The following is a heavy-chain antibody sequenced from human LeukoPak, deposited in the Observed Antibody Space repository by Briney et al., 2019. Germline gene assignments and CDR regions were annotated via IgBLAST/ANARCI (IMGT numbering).Heavy chain of an antibody. V-gene: IGHV3-23*01. D-gene: IGHD2-21*02. J-gene: IGHJ6*02. CDR3: SRDSLSSCGGDCYSGLDV. Sequence: HPGGSLRLSCTASGFTFSSYAMSWVRQAPGKGLEWVSAISGSGTGTFYADSVKGRFTISRDNAKNTLYLQMNSLRAEDTAVYYCSRDSLSSCGGDCYSGLDVWGQGTTVTVSS. CDR1: GFTFSSYA. CDR2: ISGSGTGT.